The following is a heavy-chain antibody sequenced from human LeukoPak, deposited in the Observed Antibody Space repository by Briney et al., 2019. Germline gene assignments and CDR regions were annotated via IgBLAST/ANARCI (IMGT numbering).Heavy chain of an antibody. J-gene: IGHJ4*02. Sequence: PSETLSLTCTVSGGSISTYYWSWIWQPPGKGLEWIGCIYYSGSTNYNPSLKSRVTISVDTSKNQFSLKLSSVTAADTALYYCARRSGPLLDSWGQGTLVTVSS. D-gene: IGHD3-3*01. CDR1: GGSISTYY. CDR3: ARRSGPLLDS. V-gene: IGHV4-59*01. CDR2: IYYSGST.